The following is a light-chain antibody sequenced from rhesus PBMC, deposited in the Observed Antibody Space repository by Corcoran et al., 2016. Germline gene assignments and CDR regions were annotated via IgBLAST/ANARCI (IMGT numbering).Light chain of an antibody. CDR2: DVS. CDR3: QQYSKWPHS. J-gene: IGKJ2*01. V-gene: IGKV3-35*01. Sequence: EVVLTQSPATLSLSPGERATLSCRASQSVSSNLAWYQQKPGRSPRLLIYDVSTRATGIPDRFSGSGSGAALTLTISSLGPEDIGIYFCQQYSKWPHSFGQGTKVEIK. CDR1: QSVSSN.